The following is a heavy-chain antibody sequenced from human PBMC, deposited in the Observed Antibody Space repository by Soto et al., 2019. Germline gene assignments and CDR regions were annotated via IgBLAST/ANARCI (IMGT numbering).Heavy chain of an antibody. CDR1: GGSISSSSYY. V-gene: IGHV4-39*01. Sequence: SETLSLTCTVSGGSISSSSYYWGWIRQPPGKGLEWIGSIYYSGSTYYNPSLKSRVTISVDTSKNQFSLKLSSVTAADTAVYYCATVRLLEWLSAMDFWGKRTTVTVSS. CDR3: ATVRLLEWLSAMDF. CDR2: IYYSGST. J-gene: IGHJ6*03. D-gene: IGHD3-3*01.